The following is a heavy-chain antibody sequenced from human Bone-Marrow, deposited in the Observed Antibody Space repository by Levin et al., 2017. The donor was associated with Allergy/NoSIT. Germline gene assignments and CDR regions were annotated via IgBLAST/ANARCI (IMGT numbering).Heavy chain of an antibody. CDR1: GGSISRSGYF. D-gene: IGHD2/OR15-2a*01. J-gene: IGHJ4*02. V-gene: IGHV4-31*03. Sequence: SQTLSLTCTVSGGSISRSGYFWSWIRQHPGKGLEWIGYIYSSGNTYYNPSLKSRLTLSLDTSKNHFSLDLTSVTAADTAVYFCARGVAGEYYFDSWGQGNLVTVSS. CDR3: ARGVAGEYYFDS. CDR2: IYSSGNT.